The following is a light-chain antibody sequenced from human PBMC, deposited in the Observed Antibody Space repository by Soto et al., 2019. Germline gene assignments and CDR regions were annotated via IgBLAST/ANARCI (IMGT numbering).Light chain of an antibody. J-gene: IGKJ1*01. V-gene: IGKV3-20*01. Sequence: EIVLTQSPGTLSFSPGERATLSCRASQSVSSSYLAWYQQKPGLSPRLLIFGASSRATGIPDRFSGSGSGTDFTLTISRLEPEDFAVYYCQQYGSSPNTFGQGTKVEI. CDR2: GAS. CDR3: QQYGSSPNT. CDR1: QSVSSSY.